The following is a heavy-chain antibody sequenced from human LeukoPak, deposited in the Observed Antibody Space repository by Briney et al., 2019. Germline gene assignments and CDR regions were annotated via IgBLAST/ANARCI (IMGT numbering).Heavy chain of an antibody. CDR3: AKDLSGRRGY. V-gene: IGHV3-30*18. Sequence: GGSLRLSCAAPGFTFSSYGMHWVRQAPGKGLEWVAVISYDGSNKYYADSVKGRFTISRDNSKNTLYLQMNSLRAEDTAVYYCAKDLSGRRGYWGQGTLVTVSS. CDR1: GFTFSSYG. D-gene: IGHD6-19*01. CDR2: ISYDGSNK. J-gene: IGHJ4*02.